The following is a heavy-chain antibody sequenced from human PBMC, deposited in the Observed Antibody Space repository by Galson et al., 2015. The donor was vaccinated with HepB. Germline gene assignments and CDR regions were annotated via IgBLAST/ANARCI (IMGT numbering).Heavy chain of an antibody. Sequence: SVKVSCKASGGTFSNYAISWVRQAPGQGLEWVGGIIPIFGTPNYAQKFQGRVTITADESTSTAYMELSSLRSEDTAMYYCARGYGSGSFYYHYWGQGTQVTVSS. CDR1: GGTFSNYA. D-gene: IGHD3-10*01. V-gene: IGHV1-69*13. CDR2: IIPIFGTP. CDR3: ARGYGSGSFYYHY. J-gene: IGHJ4*02.